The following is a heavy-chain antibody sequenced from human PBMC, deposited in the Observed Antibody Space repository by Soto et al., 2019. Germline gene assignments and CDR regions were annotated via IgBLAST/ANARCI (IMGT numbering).Heavy chain of an antibody. CDR2: VHNSGST. V-gene: IGHV4-59*01. D-gene: IGHD6-19*01. CDR1: GDPISRYH. CDR3: TGDRNNRVWYKY. Sequence: QVQLQESGPGLVKPSETLSLSCTVSGDPISRYHWSWIRQTPGKGLEWIGYVHNSGSTSYNPSLKSRVTISIDTSRKQFSLRLRSVTAADTAVYYCTGDRNNRVWYKYWGQGTLGTVSS. J-gene: IGHJ4*02.